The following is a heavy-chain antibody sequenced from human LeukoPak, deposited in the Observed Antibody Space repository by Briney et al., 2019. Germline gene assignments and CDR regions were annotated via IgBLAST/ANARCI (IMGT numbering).Heavy chain of an antibody. CDR3: AKEAAGYCSGGSCYLNWFDP. Sequence: QPGGSLRLSCAASGFTFSSYAMSWVRQAPGKGLEWVSAISGSGGSTYYADSVKGRFTISRDNSKNTLYLQMNSLRAEDTAVYYCAKEAAGYCSGGSCYLNWFDPWGQGTLVTVSS. V-gene: IGHV3-23*01. CDR2: ISGSGGST. J-gene: IGHJ5*02. CDR1: GFTFSSYA. D-gene: IGHD2-15*01.